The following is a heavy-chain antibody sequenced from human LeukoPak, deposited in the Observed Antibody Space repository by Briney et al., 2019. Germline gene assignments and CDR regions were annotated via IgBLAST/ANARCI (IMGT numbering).Heavy chain of an antibody. V-gene: IGHV1-3*01. D-gene: IGHD4-17*01. CDR1: GYTFTSYA. CDR2: INAGNGNT. CDR3: AREGVTVTTYYFDY. J-gene: IGHJ4*02. Sequence: ASVKVSCKASGYTFTSYAMHWVRQAPGQRLEWMGWINAGNGNTKYSQKFQGRVTITRDTSASTAYMELSSLRSEDTAVYYCAREGVTVTTYYFDYWGQGTLVTVSS.